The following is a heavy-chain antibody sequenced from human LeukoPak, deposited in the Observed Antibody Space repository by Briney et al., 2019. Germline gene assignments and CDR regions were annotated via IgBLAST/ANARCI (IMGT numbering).Heavy chain of an antibody. CDR2: IYYSGST. V-gene: IGHV4-31*03. D-gene: IGHD3-22*01. CDR3: ASLYDSSSYYSPAEYYFDY. J-gene: IGHJ4*02. CDR1: GGSISSGGYY. Sequence: SETLSLTCTVSGGSISSGGYYWSWIRQHPGKGLEWIGYIYYSGSTYYNPSLKSRVTISVDTSKNQFSLKLSSVTAADTAVYYRASLYDSSSYYSPAEYYFDYWGQGTLVTVSS.